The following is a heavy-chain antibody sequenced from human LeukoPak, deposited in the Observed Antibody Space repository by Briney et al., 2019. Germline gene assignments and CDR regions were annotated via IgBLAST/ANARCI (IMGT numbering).Heavy chain of an antibody. CDR1: GFTFSSYS. Sequence: GGSLRLSCVGSGFTFSSYSMSWVRQAPGKGLEWVSEIYSDGRTYYAASVKGRFSISRDNSKNTVYLQMNSLRAEDTAVYYCARDLREHGIFDIWGQGTMVTVSS. D-gene: IGHD1-26*01. J-gene: IGHJ3*02. CDR3: ARDLREHGIFDI. V-gene: IGHV3-53*01. CDR2: IYSDGRT.